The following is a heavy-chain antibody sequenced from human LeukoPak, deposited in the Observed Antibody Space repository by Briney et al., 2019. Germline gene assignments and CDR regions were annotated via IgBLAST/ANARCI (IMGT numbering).Heavy chain of an antibody. CDR1: GYSISSGYY. CDR2: ISGSGTI. CDR3: ARDSGTTGEVKFDP. J-gene: IGHJ5*02. V-gene: IGHV4-38-2*02. Sequence: PSETLSLTCTVSGYSISSGYYWSWIRQPAGKGLEWIGRISGSGTIAYNPALQSRLTISIDTSKNQFSLKLMSVTAADTAVYYCARDSGTTGEVKFDPWGQGILVTVSS. D-gene: IGHD3-10*01.